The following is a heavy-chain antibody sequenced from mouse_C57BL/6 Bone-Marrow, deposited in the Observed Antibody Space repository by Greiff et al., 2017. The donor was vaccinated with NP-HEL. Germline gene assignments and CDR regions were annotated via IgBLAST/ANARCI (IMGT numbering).Heavy chain of an antibody. CDR3: ARLYYYGSSPFDY. CDR1: GYTFTSYW. Sequence: VKLQQPGAELVRPGTSVKLSCKASGYTFTSYWMHWVKQRPGQGLEWIGVIDPSDSYTNYNQKFKGKATLTVDTSSSTAYMQLSSLTSEDSAVYYCARLYYYGSSPFDYWGQGTTRTVSS. CDR2: IDPSDSYT. J-gene: IGHJ2*01. D-gene: IGHD1-1*01. V-gene: IGHV1-59*01.